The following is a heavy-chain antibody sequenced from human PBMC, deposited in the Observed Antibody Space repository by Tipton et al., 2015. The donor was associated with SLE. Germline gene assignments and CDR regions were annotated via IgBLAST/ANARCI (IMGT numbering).Heavy chain of an antibody. V-gene: IGHV4-39*01. CDR2: IYYSGST. D-gene: IGHD3-10*01. CDR3: ARLRGLLFAFDI. Sequence: TLSLTCTVSGGPLISSSYFWGWLRQPPGKGLEWIGSIYYSGSTYYNPSPKSRVTISVDTSKEQFSLKLSSVTAADTAVYYCARLRGLLFAFDIWGQGTMVTVSS. J-gene: IGHJ3*02. CDR1: GGPLISSSYF.